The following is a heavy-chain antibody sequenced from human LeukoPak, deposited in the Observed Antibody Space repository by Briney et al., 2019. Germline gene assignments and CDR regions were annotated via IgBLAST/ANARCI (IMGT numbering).Heavy chain of an antibody. CDR1: GFTFSSYS. Sequence: PGGSLRLSCAASGFTFSSYSMNWVRQAPGKGLEWVSYISSSSSTIYYADSVKGRFTTSRDNAKNSLYLQMNSLRAEDTAVYYCARDSSGVEQYYYYYYMDVWGKGTTVTVSS. J-gene: IGHJ6*03. D-gene: IGHD3-10*01. V-gene: IGHV3-48*01. CDR3: ARDSSGVEQYYYYYYMDV. CDR2: ISSSSSTI.